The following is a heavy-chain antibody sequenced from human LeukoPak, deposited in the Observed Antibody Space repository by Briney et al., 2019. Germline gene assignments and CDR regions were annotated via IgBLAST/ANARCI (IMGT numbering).Heavy chain of an antibody. Sequence: GGSLRLSCAASGFTFSGYDMHWVRQAPGKGLEWVAIISYDGSNEYYADSVKGRFTISRDNSKNTLYLQMNSLRAEDMAVYYCARDASLPGIAGVWGQGTLVTVSS. CDR1: GFTFSGYD. CDR3: ARDASLPGIAGV. J-gene: IGHJ4*02. CDR2: ISYDGSNE. V-gene: IGHV3-30*03. D-gene: IGHD6-13*01.